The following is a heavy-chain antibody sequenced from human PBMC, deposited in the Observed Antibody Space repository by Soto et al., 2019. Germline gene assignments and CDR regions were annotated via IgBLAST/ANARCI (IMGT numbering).Heavy chain of an antibody. CDR3: AKQRAGYGSGSDTFYFDF. D-gene: IGHD3-10*01. CDR2: LSGSGGTT. V-gene: IGHV3-23*01. Sequence: LRLSCSTSGFTFSTYAMNWVRQAPGKGLEWVSALSGSGGTTYYADSVRGRFTISRANSKNTLFLQMSSLRAEDTALYYCAKQRAGYGSGSDTFYFDFWGQGTLVTVSS. CDR1: GFTFSTYA. J-gene: IGHJ4*02.